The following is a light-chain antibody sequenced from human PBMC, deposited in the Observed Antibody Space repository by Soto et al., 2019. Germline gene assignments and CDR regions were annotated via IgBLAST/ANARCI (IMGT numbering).Light chain of an antibody. CDR1: SSDVGNYNL. CDR3: CSYAGNSAYV. Sequence: QSVLTQPASVSGSPGQSVTISCTGTSSDVGNYNLVSWYQQHPGKAPKFMIFDVSKRPSGVSDRFSDSKSGNTASLTISGLQAEDEADYYCCSYAGNSAYVFGSGTKVTVL. V-gene: IGLV2-23*02. CDR2: DVS. J-gene: IGLJ1*01.